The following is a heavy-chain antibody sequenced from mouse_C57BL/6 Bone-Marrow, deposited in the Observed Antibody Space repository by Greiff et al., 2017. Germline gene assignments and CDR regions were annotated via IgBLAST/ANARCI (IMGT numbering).Heavy chain of an antibody. CDR3: AREGPCFDY. J-gene: IGHJ2*01. V-gene: IGHV1-81*01. CDR2: IYPRSGNT. CDR1: GYTFTSYG. Sequence: VKLMESGAELARPGASVKLSCKASGYTFTSYGISWVKQRTGQGLEWIGEIYPRSGNTYYNEKFKGKATLTADKSSSTAYMELRSLTSEDSAVYFCAREGPCFDYWGQGTTLTVSS.